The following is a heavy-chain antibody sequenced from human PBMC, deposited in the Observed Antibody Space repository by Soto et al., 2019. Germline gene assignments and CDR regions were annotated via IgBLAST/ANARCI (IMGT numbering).Heavy chain of an antibody. J-gene: IGHJ5*02. CDR1: GFTFTSYD. CDR2: MNPNAGST. D-gene: IGHD2-21*02. Sequence: QVQLVQSGAEVKKPGASVKVSCKASGFTFTSYDISWVRQAPGQGLEGMGWMNPNAGSTGYALKFQGRVTMSRNISVATAYMELSSLRSEDTAVYYWARGRVVLSADGWFRPWGQGTLVTVSS. CDR3: ARGRVVLSADGWFRP. V-gene: IGHV1-8*01.